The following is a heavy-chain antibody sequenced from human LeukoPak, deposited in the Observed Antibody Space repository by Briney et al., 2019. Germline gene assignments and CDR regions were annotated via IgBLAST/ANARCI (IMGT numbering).Heavy chain of an antibody. CDR2: IKQDGSEI. J-gene: IGHJ3*01. D-gene: IGHD3-16*01. CDR1: GFTLNTYW. CDR3: ARNQVLRFDVFNV. V-gene: IGHV3-7*01. Sequence: GGSLRLSCAAAGFTLNTYWMSWVRQAPGKGLEWVANIKQDGSEIYYVDSVKGRFIISRDNAKNSLYLQMNSLRAEDTAVYYCARNQVLRFDVFNVWGQGTMVTVSS.